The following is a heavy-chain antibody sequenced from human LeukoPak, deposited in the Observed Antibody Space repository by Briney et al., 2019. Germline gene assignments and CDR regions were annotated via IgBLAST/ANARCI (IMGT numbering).Heavy chain of an antibody. J-gene: IGHJ4*02. CDR1: GGSISSSSSNC. Sequence: SETLSLTCAVSGGSISSSSSNCWTWVRQPPGEGLEWIGEIYYSGATNYNQSLKSRVTMLLDKSNNQFSLKLNSVTAADTAVYYCARNGGNSDFDYWGQGTLVTVSS. V-gene: IGHV4-4*02. CDR2: IYYSGAT. CDR3: ARNGGNSDFDY. D-gene: IGHD4-23*01.